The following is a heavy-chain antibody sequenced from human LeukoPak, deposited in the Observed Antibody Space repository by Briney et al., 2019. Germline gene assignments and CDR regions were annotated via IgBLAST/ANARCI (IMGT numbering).Heavy chain of an antibody. CDR1: GFTFSTYW. V-gene: IGHV3-74*01. D-gene: IGHD3-10*01. CDR2: INSDGSST. J-gene: IGHJ3*02. Sequence: PGGSLRLSCAASGFTFSTYWMHWVRQAPGKALVWVSRINSDGSSTTYADSVKGRFTISRDNAKNTLYLQMNSLRAEDTAVYYCARDLLSFTFDIWGQGTMVTVSS. CDR3: ARDLLSFTFDI.